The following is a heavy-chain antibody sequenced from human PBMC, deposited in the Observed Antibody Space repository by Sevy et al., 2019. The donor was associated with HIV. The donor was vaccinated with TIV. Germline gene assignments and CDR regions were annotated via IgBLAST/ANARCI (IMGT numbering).Heavy chain of an antibody. CDR3: AKDAPSRFDY. CDR1: GFTFRNYG. V-gene: IGHV3-30*02. CDR2: IRYDGSHK. J-gene: IGHJ4*02. Sequence: GGSLRLSCAASGFTFRNYGMHWVRQAPGKGLEWISFIRYDGSHKSYAESVKGRFTISRDNSKNTLDLHMNSLRPEDTAVYFCAKDAPSRFDYWGQGALVTVSS.